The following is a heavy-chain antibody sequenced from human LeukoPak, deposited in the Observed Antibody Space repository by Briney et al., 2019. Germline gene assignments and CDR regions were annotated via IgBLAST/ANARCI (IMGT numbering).Heavy chain of an antibody. V-gene: IGHV3-13*01. J-gene: IGHJ4*02. CDR3: ARGGIQVSGIDEFDY. CDR2: IGIRGDT. D-gene: IGHD6-19*01. Sequence: PGGSLRFSCSASGFTFIDYDMHRVGHVIGKGLEGVSAIGIRGDTHYSGSVKGRFTISRENAESSLYLQINSLRAEDTAVYYCARGGIQVSGIDEFDYWGQGTLVTVSS. CDR1: GFTFIDYD.